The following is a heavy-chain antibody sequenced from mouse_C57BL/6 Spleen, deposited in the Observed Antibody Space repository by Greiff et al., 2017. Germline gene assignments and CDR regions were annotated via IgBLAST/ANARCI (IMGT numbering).Heavy chain of an antibody. CDR1: GYTFTSYW. CDR3: ASTVVATRYFDV. CDR2: IHPNRGST. J-gene: IGHJ1*03. D-gene: IGHD1-1*01. V-gene: IGHV1-64*01. Sequence: QVQLQQPGAELVKPGASVKLSCKASGYTFTSYWMHWVKQRPGQGLEWIGMIHPNRGSTNYNEKFKSKATLTVDKSSSTAYMQLSSLTSEDSAVYYCASTVVATRYFDVWGTGTTVTVSS.